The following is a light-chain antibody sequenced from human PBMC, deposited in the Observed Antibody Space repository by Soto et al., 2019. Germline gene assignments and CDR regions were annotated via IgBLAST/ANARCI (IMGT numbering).Light chain of an antibody. J-gene: IGLJ3*02. Sequence: QSVLTQPPSVSGAPGQRVTISCTGSSCNIGAGYYVHWYQQLPGKAPKLLIYGDNNRPSGVSSRFSGSKSGTSTSLAITGLEVEDEAEYYYQCYANTLSNAVRVFGRGTKVTVL. CDR2: GDN. CDR1: SCNIGAGYY. CDR3: QCYANTLSNAVRV. V-gene: IGLV1-40*01.